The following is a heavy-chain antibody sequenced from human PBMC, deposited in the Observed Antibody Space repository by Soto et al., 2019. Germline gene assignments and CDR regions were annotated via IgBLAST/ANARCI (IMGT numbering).Heavy chain of an antibody. D-gene: IGHD3-10*01. J-gene: IGHJ6*03. CDR3: ARVLRDYPFYYYYMDV. Sequence: SETLSLTCTVSGGSISSSSYYWGWIRQPPGKGLEWIGSIYYSGSTYYNPSLKSRVTISVDTSKNQFSPKLTSVTAADTAVYYCARVLRDYPFYYYYMDVWGKGTTVTVSS. CDR1: GGSISSSSYY. CDR2: IYYSGST. V-gene: IGHV4-39*01.